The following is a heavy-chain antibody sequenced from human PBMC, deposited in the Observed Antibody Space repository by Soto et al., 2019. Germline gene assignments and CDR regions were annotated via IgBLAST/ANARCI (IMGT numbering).Heavy chain of an antibody. Sequence: SETLSLTCAVSGGSISSSNWCSWVRQPPGKGLEWIGEIYRSGSTNYNPSLKSRVTISVDKSKNQFSLKLSSVTAADTAVYYCARVQWPFNWFDPWGQGTLVTVSS. CDR2: IYRSGST. CDR1: GGSISSSNW. V-gene: IGHV4-4*02. CDR3: ARVQWPFNWFDP. D-gene: IGHD6-19*01. J-gene: IGHJ5*02.